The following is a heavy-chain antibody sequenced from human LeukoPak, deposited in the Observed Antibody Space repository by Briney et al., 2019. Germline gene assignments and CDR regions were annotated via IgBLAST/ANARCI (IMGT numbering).Heavy chain of an antibody. D-gene: IGHD6-19*01. J-gene: IGHJ4*02. CDR3: AKDEVFSSAWYFDY. Sequence: GGSLRLSCAASGFTFSNYGMHWVRQVPGKGLEWVAFIRSDGTIKYYTESLKGRFAISRDNSKNTLYLQMNSLRVEDTAVYYCAKDEVFSSAWYFDYWGQGTLVTVSS. CDR1: GFTFSNYG. V-gene: IGHV3-30*02. CDR2: IRSDGTIK.